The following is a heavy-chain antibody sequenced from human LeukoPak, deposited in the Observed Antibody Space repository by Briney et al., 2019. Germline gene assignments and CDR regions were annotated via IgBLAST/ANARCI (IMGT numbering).Heavy chain of an antibody. V-gene: IGHV1-2*02. Sequence: GASVKVPCKASGFTFTVYYIHWVRQAPGQGLEWMGYINPHSGVTNSPQKFQGRVTMTTDTSISAAYMELSSLISDDSAMYYCVREGNELLSKNFDYWGQGTLVTVSS. CDR1: GFTFTVYY. CDR3: VREGNELLSKNFDY. CDR2: INPHSGVT. D-gene: IGHD2-21*02. J-gene: IGHJ4*02.